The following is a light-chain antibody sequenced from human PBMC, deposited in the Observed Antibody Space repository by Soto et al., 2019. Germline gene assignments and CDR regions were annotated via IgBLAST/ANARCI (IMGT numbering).Light chain of an antibody. CDR2: AAS. Sequence: DIQMTQSPSSLSASVGDRATITCRASQSISNYLNWYQQKPGKAPELLIYAASTLQSGVPSRFSGRGSGADFTLTISSLQPEDVATYYCQQNYITPITFGQGTRLEIK. CDR3: QQNYITPIT. V-gene: IGKV1-39*01. J-gene: IGKJ5*01. CDR1: QSISNY.